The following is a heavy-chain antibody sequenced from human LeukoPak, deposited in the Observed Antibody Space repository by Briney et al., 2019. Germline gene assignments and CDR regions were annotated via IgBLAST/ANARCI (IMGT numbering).Heavy chain of an antibody. CDR3: AGPLHDYGDYDFGY. J-gene: IGHJ4*02. CDR1: GGSISSYY. V-gene: IGHV4-59*08. CDR2: IYYSGST. D-gene: IGHD4-17*01. Sequence: SETLSLTCTVSGGSISSYYWSWIRQPPGKGLEWIGYIYYSGSTNYIPSLKGRVTISVDTSKNQFSLKLSSVTAADTAVYYCAGPLHDYGDYDFGYWGQGTLVTVSS.